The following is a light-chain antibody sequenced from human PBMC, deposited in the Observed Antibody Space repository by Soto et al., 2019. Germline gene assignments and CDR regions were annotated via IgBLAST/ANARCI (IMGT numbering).Light chain of an antibody. CDR3: SSYADSNTLI. V-gene: IGLV2-8*01. Sequence: QPVLTQPPSASGSPGQSVTISCTGTSSDIGGFNYVSWYQQHPGNAPKLMIYEVNKRPSGVPNRFSGSKSGDTASLTVSGLQAEDEGEYYCSSYADSNTLIFGGGTKLTVL. CDR2: EVN. CDR1: SSDIGGFNY. J-gene: IGLJ2*01.